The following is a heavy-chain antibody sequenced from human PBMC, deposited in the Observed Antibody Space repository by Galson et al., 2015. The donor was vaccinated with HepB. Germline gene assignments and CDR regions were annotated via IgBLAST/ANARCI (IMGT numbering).Heavy chain of an antibody. Sequence: SLRLSCAASGPAFSSHGMHWVRQAPGKGLEWVALIWFGGSKDYYADSVKGRFTISRDNSNNMLYLQMNNLRVEDTAVYYCARYYGDYRAFDYWGQGTLVSVSS. CDR3: ARYYGDYRAFDY. CDR1: GPAFSSHG. J-gene: IGHJ4*02. CDR2: IWFGGSKD. V-gene: IGHV3-33*01. D-gene: IGHD4-17*01.